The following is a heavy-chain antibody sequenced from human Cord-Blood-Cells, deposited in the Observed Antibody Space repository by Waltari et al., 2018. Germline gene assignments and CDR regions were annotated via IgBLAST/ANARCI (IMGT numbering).Heavy chain of an antibody. J-gene: IGHJ4*02. CDR3: ARVGGSYYFDY. D-gene: IGHD1-26*01. Sequence: QVQLVESGGGVVQPGRSLRLSCAASGFTFSSYAMHWVRQAPGKGLEWVAVISYDGSNKCYADSVKGRFTISRDNSKNTLYLQMNSLRAEDTAVYYCARVGGSYYFDYWGQGTLVTVSS. CDR1: GFTFSSYA. V-gene: IGHV3-30-3*01. CDR2: ISYDGSNK.